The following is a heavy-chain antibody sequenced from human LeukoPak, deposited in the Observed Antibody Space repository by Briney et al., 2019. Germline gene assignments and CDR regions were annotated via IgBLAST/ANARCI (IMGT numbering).Heavy chain of an antibody. J-gene: IGHJ3*02. CDR2: IYYSWST. Sequence: PSETLSLTCTVSGGSISSYYWSWIRQPPGKGLEWIGYIYYSWSTNYNPSLKSRVTISVDTSKNQFSLKLSSVTAADTAVYYCARVSRVLWFGELSPGDAFDIWGQGTMVTVSS. CDR1: GGSISSYY. D-gene: IGHD3-10*01. CDR3: ARVSRVLWFGELSPGDAFDI. V-gene: IGHV4-59*01.